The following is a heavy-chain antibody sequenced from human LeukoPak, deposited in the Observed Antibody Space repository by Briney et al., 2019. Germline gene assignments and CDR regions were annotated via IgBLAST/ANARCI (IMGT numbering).Heavy chain of an antibody. CDR1: GGSFSGYY. Sequence: SETLSLTCAVYGGSFSGYYWSWIRQPPGKGLEWIGEINHSGSTNYNPSLESRVTISVDTSKNQFSLKLSSVTAADTAVYYCARGLDWGPYYFDYWGQGTLVTVSS. D-gene: IGHD7-27*01. V-gene: IGHV4-34*01. J-gene: IGHJ4*02. CDR2: INHSGST. CDR3: ARGLDWGPYYFDY.